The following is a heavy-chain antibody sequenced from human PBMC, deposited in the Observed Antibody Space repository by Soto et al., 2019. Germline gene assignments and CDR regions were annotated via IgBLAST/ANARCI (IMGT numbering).Heavy chain of an antibody. Sequence: SETLSLTCTVSGGSVSSSDYYWGWIRQHPGKGLEWIGYIYYSGSTYYNPSLKSRVTISVDTSKNQFSLKLSSVTAADTAVYYCARVPGAYWGQGTLVTVSS. CDR3: ARVPGAY. J-gene: IGHJ4*02. CDR1: GGSVSSSDYY. V-gene: IGHV4-31*03. CDR2: IYYSGST.